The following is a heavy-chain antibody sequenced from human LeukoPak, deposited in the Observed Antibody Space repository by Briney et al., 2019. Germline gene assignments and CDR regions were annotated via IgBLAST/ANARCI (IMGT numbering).Heavy chain of an antibody. D-gene: IGHD1-26*01. CDR3: ARGWYNGSYRFDY. CDR1: GGSISGYY. CDR2: IYYSGST. J-gene: IGHJ4*02. Sequence: SETLSLTCTVSGGSISGYYWSWIRQPPGKGLEWIAYIYYSGSTNYNPSLESRVTISVDTSKNQFSLKLSSVTAADTAVYYCARGWYNGSYRFDYWGQGTLVTVSS. V-gene: IGHV4-59*01.